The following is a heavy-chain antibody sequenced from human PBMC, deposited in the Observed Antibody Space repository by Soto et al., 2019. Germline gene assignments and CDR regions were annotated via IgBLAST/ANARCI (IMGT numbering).Heavy chain of an antibody. V-gene: IGHV3-30-3*01. Sequence: PGGSLRLSCAASGCTFSSYAMHWVRQATGKGLEWVALISYDGSDKDYADSVKGRFTISRDNSRNTLFLQMNSLRAEDTAVYYCARDYYKYYDSSGYYRSPAYWGQGTLVTVSS. J-gene: IGHJ4*02. D-gene: IGHD3-22*01. CDR3: ARDYYKYYDSSGYYRSPAY. CDR2: ISYDGSDK. CDR1: GCTFSSYA.